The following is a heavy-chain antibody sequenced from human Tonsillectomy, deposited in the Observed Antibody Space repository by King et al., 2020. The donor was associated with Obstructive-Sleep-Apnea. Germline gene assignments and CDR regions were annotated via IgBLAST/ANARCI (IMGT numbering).Heavy chain of an antibody. J-gene: IGHJ4*02. D-gene: IGHD3-16*01. CDR2: FKCKTDGVTT. CDR1: GFTFSNAW. Sequence: VQLVESGGGLVKPGGSLRLSCAASGFTFSNAWMSWVRQAPGKGLVWVGRFKCKTDGVTTYYAAPVKGRFTMSRDATKNTLYLQMNSLKIEDTAVYYCTLRFVSGSLYFDYWGQGTLVTVSS. V-gene: IGHV3-15*01. CDR3: TLRFVSGSLYFDY.